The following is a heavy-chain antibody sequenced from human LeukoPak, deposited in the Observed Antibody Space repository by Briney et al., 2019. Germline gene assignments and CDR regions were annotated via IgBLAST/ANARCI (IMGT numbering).Heavy chain of an antibody. CDR3: AKGYYYGSGSYYPFDV. D-gene: IGHD3-10*01. CDR1: GFTFSTYT. Sequence: GGSLRLSCTASGFTFSTYTMNWVRQAPGKGLEWVSSLSSNNRYIYYGDSMKGRFTVSRDNAKNSLYLQMNSLRAEDTAVYYCAKGYYYGSGSYYPFDVWGQGTTVTVSS. CDR2: LSSNNRYI. V-gene: IGHV3-21*04. J-gene: IGHJ6*02.